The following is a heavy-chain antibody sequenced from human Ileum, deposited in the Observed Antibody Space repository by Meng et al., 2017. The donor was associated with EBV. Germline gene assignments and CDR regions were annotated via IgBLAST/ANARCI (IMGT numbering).Heavy chain of an antibody. CDR2: IRSKSAGGTT. V-gene: IGHV3-15*01. D-gene: IGHD3-16*01. CDR1: GFTFSKVW. J-gene: IGHJ1*01. CDR3: TTWGGN. Sequence: VDPVGSGGGLVEPGGSLRLSCAAFGFTFSKVWMNWVRQTPGKGLEWVGRIRSKSAGGTTDYAAPVKGRFTISRDDSEDTLYLQMNSLKTEDTAVYYCTTWGGNWGQGTLVTVSS.